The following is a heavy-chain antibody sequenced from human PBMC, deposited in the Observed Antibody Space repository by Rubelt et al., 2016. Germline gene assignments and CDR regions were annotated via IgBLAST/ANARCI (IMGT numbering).Heavy chain of an antibody. Sequence: EVQLLESGGDLVQPGGSLTLSCAASGFTFSSYEMNWVRQAPGKGLEWVSHISSSGSTIHYADSVKGRFTISRDNAKNSLYLQMNSLRAEDTAVYYCARGIWKFDYWGQGTLVTVSS. J-gene: IGHJ4*02. CDR3: ARGIWKFDY. CDR1: GFTFSSYE. V-gene: IGHV3-48*03. D-gene: IGHD3-3*01. CDR2: ISSSGSTI.